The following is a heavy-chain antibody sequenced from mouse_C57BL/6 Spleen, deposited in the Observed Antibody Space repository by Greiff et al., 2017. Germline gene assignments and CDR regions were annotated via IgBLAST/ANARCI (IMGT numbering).Heavy chain of an antibody. CDR3: AREAIYAMDY. CDR1: GYAFTNYL. CDR2: INPGSGGT. V-gene: IGHV1-54*01. J-gene: IGHJ4*01. Sequence: QVQLQQSGAELVRPGTSVKVSCKASGYAFTNYLIEWVKQRPGQGLEWIGVINPGSGGTNYNEKFKGKATLTADKSSSTAYMQLSSLTSEDSAVYFCAREAIYAMDYWGQGTSVTVSS. D-gene: IGHD1-1*01.